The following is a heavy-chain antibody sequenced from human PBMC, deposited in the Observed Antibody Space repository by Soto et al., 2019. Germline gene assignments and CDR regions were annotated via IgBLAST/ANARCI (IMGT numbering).Heavy chain of an antibody. D-gene: IGHD3-22*01. CDR2: IYPGDSDT. Sequence: GESLKISCKGSGYSFTSYWIGWVRQMPGKGLEWMGIIYPGDSDTRYSPSFQGQVTISADKSISTAYLQWSSLKASDTAMYYCARHRVEYYYDSSGYPYYWGQGTLVTVSS. V-gene: IGHV5-51*01. CDR3: ARHRVEYYYDSSGYPYY. CDR1: GYSFTSYW. J-gene: IGHJ4*02.